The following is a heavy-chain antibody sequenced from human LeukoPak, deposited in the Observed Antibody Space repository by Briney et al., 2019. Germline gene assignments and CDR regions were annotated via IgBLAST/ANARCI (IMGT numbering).Heavy chain of an antibody. Sequence: QPGGSLRLSCAASGFTFSSYGMHWVRQASGKGLEWVAVIWYDGSNKYYADSVKGRFTISRDNSKNTLYLQMNSLRAEDTAVYYCARERQVLLWFGAFDYWGQGTLVTVSS. D-gene: IGHD3-10*01. CDR3: ARERQVLLWFGAFDY. CDR1: GFTFSSYG. V-gene: IGHV3-33*01. J-gene: IGHJ4*02. CDR2: IWYDGSNK.